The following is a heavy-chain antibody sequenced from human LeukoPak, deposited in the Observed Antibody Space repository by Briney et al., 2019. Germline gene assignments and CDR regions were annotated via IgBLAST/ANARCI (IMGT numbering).Heavy chain of an antibody. D-gene: IGHD1-26*01. Sequence: GGSLRLSCAASGFTFSSYSMNWVRQAPGKGLEWVSSISSISSYIYYADSVKGRFTISRDNAKNSLYLQMNSLRAEDTAVYYCARDPFGSSNFDYWGQGTLVTVSS. CDR3: ARDPFGSSNFDY. CDR1: GFTFSSYS. V-gene: IGHV3-21*01. J-gene: IGHJ4*02. CDR2: ISSISSYI.